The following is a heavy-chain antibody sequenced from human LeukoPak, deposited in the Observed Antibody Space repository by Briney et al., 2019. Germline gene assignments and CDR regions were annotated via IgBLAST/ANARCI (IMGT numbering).Heavy chain of an antibody. CDR3: ARGQYYYHGRNAFDI. V-gene: IGHV4-59*08. CDR1: GDTISYYY. D-gene: IGHD3-16*01. CDR2: IYYTGTT. J-gene: IGHJ3*02. Sequence: SETLTLTCTVSGDTISYYYGSLIRQPPGKGLEWIGYIYYTGTTNYNPSLKSRVTISLDTSKNQFSLKLSSVTAADTAGYYCARGQYYYHGRNAFDICGQGTMVTVSS.